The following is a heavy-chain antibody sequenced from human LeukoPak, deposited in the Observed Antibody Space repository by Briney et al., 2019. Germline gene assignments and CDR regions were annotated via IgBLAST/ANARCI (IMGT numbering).Heavy chain of an antibody. CDR1: GSSFTSYW. Sequence: GESLQISCKGSGSSFTSYWIGWVRQLPGKGLEWMGIIYPGDSDTRYSPSFQGQVTISADKSISTAYLQWSSLKASDTAMYYCARFRGYYDSSGPSNYWGQGTLVTVSS. V-gene: IGHV5-51*01. J-gene: IGHJ4*02. D-gene: IGHD3-22*01. CDR2: IYPGDSDT. CDR3: ARFRGYYDSSGPSNY.